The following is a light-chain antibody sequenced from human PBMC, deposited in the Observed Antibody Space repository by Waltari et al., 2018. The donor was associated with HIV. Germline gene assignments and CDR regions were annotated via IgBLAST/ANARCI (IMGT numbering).Light chain of an antibody. CDR3: QVWDSGTV. J-gene: IGLJ2*01. Sequence: SYELTQSLSITLALGQTANITCGGHDIGNKNVRWYQQRPGQAPVLVIYRDDNRPSGIPDRVSGSNSGNTATLTIRRVEVGDEGDYYCQVWDSGTVFGGGTKLTV. V-gene: IGLV3-9*01. CDR1: DIGNKN. CDR2: RDD.